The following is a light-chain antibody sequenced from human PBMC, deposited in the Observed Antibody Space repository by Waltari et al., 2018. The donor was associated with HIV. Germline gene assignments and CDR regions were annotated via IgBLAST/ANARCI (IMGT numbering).Light chain of an antibody. J-gene: IGKJ1*01. CDR1: QSVSTN. CDR3: LQSSNYPWT. CDR2: GAS. V-gene: IGKV3-15*01. Sequence: EILLTQSPATLSVSPGERATLSCRASQSVSTNLAWYQRKPGQAPRLLIYGASTRATGIPARFSGSGSGTEFTLTIGSLQSEDFAVYFCLQSSNYPWTFGQGTKVEVK.